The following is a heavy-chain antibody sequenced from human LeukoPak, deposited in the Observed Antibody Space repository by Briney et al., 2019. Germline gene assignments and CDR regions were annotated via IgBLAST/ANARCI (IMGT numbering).Heavy chain of an antibody. V-gene: IGHV4-31*03. CDR3: ARDLGGTADY. J-gene: IGHJ4*02. CDR1: GGSISSGGYY. CDR2: IYYSGST. Sequence: SETLCLTCTVSGGSISSGGYYWSWIRQHPGKGLEWIGYIYYSGSTYYNPSLKSRVTISVDTSKNQFSLKLSSVTAADTAVYYCARDLGGTADYWGQGTLVTVSS. D-gene: IGHD3-10*01.